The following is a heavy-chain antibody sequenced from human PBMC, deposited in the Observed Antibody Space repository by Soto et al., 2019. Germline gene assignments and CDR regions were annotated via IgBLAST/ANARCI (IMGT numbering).Heavy chain of an antibody. Sequence: QVQLVQSGAEVKKPGASVKVSCKASGYTFTNYAMHWVRQAPGQRLEWMGWIIAGNGNTKYSQKFQGRVTITRDTSSSTAYMELRSLSSADTAVYYCAREGYCSSTSCSDYWCQGTLITVSS. CDR2: IIAGNGNT. V-gene: IGHV1-3*01. CDR1: GYTFTNYA. D-gene: IGHD2-2*01. J-gene: IGHJ4*02. CDR3: AREGYCSSTSCSDY.